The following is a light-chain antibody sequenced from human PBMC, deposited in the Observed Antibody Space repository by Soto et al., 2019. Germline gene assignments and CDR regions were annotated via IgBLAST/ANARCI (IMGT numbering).Light chain of an antibody. Sequence: QAVLTQSPSASASLGASVKLTCTLSSGHTNYAIAWHQQQPKEGPRYLMKLSSDGSHTKGDGIPDRFSGSSSGAERYLTISSLQSEDEADYYCQTWGTGIVVFGGGTKLTVL. CDR3: QTWGTGIVV. V-gene: IGLV4-69*01. CDR2: LSSDGSH. J-gene: IGLJ2*01. CDR1: SGHTNYA.